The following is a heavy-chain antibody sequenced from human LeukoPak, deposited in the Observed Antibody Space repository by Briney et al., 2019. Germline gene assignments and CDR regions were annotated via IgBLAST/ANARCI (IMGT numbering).Heavy chain of an antibody. CDR1: GYSISSGYY. Sequence: SETLSLTCAVSGYSISSGYYWGWIRQPPGKGLEWIGSIYHSGSTYYNPSLKSRVTISVDTSKNQFSLKLSSVTAADTAVYYRARDVIFGAQGEGYWGQGTLVTVSS. CDR3: ARDVIFGAQGEGY. CDR2: IYHSGST. V-gene: IGHV4-38-2*02. J-gene: IGHJ4*02. D-gene: IGHD3-3*01.